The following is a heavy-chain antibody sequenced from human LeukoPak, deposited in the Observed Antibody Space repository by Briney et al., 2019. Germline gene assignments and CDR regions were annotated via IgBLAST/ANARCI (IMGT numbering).Heavy chain of an antibody. V-gene: IGHV3-23*01. CDR2: ISGRGDTT. CDR3: AKDHNLGGYVLFDN. D-gene: IGHD3-22*01. Sequence: GWSLRLSCAGSGFTFNNYAMSWVRQTPGKGLEGVSGISGRGDTTFYADAMKGRFTIISDNSKNTLYLQMNSLREEDTAVYCCAKDHNLGGYVLFDNWGQGALVTVSS. CDR1: GFTFNNYA. J-gene: IGHJ4*02.